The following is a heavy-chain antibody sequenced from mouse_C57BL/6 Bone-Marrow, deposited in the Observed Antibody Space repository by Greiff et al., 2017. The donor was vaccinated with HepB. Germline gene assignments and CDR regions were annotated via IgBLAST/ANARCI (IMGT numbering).Heavy chain of an antibody. CDR3: ARGEIYDYDRYFDV. D-gene: IGHD2-4*01. V-gene: IGHV3-1*01. CDR2: ISYSGTT. CDR1: GYSITSGFD. Sequence: DVHLVESGPGMVKPSQSLSLTCTVTGYSITSGFDWHWIRHFPGNKLEWMAYISYSGTTNYNPSLKSRISITHDTSKNHFFLKLNSVTAEDTATYYCARGEIYDYDRYFDVWGTGTTVTVSS. J-gene: IGHJ1*03.